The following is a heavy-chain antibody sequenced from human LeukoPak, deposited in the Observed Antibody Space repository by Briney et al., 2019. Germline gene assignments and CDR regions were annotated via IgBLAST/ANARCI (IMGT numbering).Heavy chain of an antibody. Sequence: PGESLRLSCAASGFTFSAYWMSWARQAPGKGLEWVANIKSDGSEKYYVDSVKGRFTISRDNAKNSLHLQMNSLRAEDTAIYYCTRGRGGPFDYWGQGTLVTVSS. CDR2: IKSDGSEK. CDR3: TRGRGGPFDY. V-gene: IGHV3-7*04. D-gene: IGHD3-10*01. CDR1: GFTFSAYW. J-gene: IGHJ4*02.